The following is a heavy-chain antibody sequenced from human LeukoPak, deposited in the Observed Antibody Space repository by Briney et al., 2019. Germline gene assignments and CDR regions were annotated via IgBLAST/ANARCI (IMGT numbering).Heavy chain of an antibody. V-gene: IGHV3-13*01. J-gene: IGHJ4*02. CDR2: IGTAGDT. CDR3: ARGVPAARRRVPMINY. Sequence: GGSLRLSCAASGFTFSSYDMHWFRQATGKGLEWVSAIGTAGDTYYPGSVKGRFTISRENAKNSLYLQMNSLRAEDTAVYYCARGVPAARRRVPMINYWGQGTLVTVSS. CDR1: GFTFSSYD. D-gene: IGHD2-2*01.